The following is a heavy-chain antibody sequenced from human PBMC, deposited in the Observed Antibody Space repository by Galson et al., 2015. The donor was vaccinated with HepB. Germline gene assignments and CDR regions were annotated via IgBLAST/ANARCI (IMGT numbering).Heavy chain of an antibody. CDR3: AATELIQLWFSIDY. D-gene: IGHD5-18*01. V-gene: IGHV4-59*01. CDR1: GGSISSYY. Sequence: TLSLTCTVSGGSISSYYWSWIRQPPGKGLEWIGYIYYSGSTNYNPSLKSRVTISVDTSKNQFSLKLSSVTAADTAVYYCAATELIQLWFSIDYWGQGTLVTVSS. J-gene: IGHJ4*02. CDR2: IYYSGST.